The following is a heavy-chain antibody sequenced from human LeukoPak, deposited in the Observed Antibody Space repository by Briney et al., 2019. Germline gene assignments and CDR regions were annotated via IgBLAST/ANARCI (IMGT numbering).Heavy chain of an antibody. CDR1: GFTFSSYS. Sequence: GGSLRLSCAASGFTFSSYSMNWVRQAPGKGLEWVSSISSSSSYIYYADSVKGRFTISRDNAKNSLYLQMNSLRAEDTAVYYCARERGEVPAATRSYYGMDVWGQGTTVTVSS. D-gene: IGHD2-2*01. CDR2: ISSSSSYI. J-gene: IGHJ6*02. V-gene: IGHV3-21*01. CDR3: ARERGEVPAATRSYYGMDV.